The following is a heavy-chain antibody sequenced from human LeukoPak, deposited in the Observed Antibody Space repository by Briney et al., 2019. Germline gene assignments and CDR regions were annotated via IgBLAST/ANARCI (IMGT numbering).Heavy chain of an antibody. CDR2: INPSGGST. V-gene: IGHV1-46*01. Sequence: ASVKVSCKGSGYTFTNYYIHWVRQAPGQGLECMGIINPSGGSTSYAQKFQGRVTMTRDMSTSTAYMELRSLRSDDTAVYYCARGKMVRGVITRTYYYYYYMDVWGKGTTVTVSS. J-gene: IGHJ6*03. CDR1: GYTFTNYY. CDR3: ARGKMVRGVITRTYYYYYYMDV. D-gene: IGHD3-10*01.